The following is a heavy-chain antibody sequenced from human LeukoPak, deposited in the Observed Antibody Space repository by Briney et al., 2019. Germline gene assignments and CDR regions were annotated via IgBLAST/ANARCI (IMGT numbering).Heavy chain of an antibody. D-gene: IGHD4-11*01. V-gene: IGHV4-4*07. Sequence: PSETLSLTCTFSGGSVSSYFWTWIRQPAGRGLEWIGLIYTSGRTNYNPSLKSQVTISADDSKNQFSLKLNSVTAADTAVYYCARVGGASSTLTTFDVWGQGTVVTVSS. J-gene: IGHJ3*01. CDR2: IYTSGRT. CDR3: ARVGGASSTLTTFDV. CDR1: GGSVSSYF.